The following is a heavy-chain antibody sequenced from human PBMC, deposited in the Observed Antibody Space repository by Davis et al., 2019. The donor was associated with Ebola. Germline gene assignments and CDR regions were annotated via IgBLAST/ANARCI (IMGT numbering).Heavy chain of an antibody. CDR3: ARNGGGPQYYYYYGMDV. V-gene: IGHV3-7*01. D-gene: IGHD3-16*01. CDR1: GFTFSIYW. J-gene: IGHJ6*02. CDR2: IKQDGNEK. Sequence: GESLKISCAASGFTFSIYWMSWVRQAPGKGLEWVANIKQDGNEKYYVDSVKGRFTISRDNAKNSLYLQMNSLRADDTAIYYCARNGGGPQYYYYYGMDVWGQGTTVTVSS.